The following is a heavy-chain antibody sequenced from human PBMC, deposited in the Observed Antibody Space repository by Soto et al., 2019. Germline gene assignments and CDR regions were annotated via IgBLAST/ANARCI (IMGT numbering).Heavy chain of an antibody. J-gene: IGHJ4*02. CDR3: ARGSVDTVDSSGFYEY. D-gene: IGHD3-22*01. Sequence: SETLSLTCAVYGGSFSAYYWSWIRQPPGKGLEWIGEINHSGGTSYNPSLKSRVTISVDTSKSQFSLKLTSVTAADRAVYYCARGSVDTVDSSGFYEYWGQRTPVTVSS. CDR2: INHSGGT. CDR1: GGSFSAYY. V-gene: IGHV4-34*01.